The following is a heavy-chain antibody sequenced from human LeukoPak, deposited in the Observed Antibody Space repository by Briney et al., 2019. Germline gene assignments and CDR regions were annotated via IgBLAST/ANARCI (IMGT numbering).Heavy chain of an antibody. CDR2: IGSSGTTI. Sequence: GGSLRLSCAASGFTFSSYEMNWVRQAPGKGLEWVSYIGSSGTTIYYADSVKGRFTISRDNAKNSLYLQMNSLRAEDTAVYYCAREEGGDYFDAWGQGTLVTVSS. J-gene: IGHJ4*02. CDR1: GFTFSSYE. CDR3: AREEGGDYFDA. V-gene: IGHV3-48*03. D-gene: IGHD1-26*01.